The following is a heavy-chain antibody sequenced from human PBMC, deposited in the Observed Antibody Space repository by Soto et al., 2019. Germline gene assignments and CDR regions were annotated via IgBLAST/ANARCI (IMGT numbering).Heavy chain of an antibody. V-gene: IGHV4-39*01. D-gene: IGHD3-10*01. J-gene: IGHJ6*02. CDR1: GGSISSSSYY. CDR3: ARHGDYYGSGSSYYYGMDV. Sequence: ETLSLTCTVSGGSISSSSYYWGWIRQPPGKGLEWIGSIYYSGSTYYNPSLKSRVTISVDTSKNQFSLKLSSVTAADTAVYYCARHGDYYGSGSSYYYGMDVWGQGTTVTVSS. CDR2: IYYSGST.